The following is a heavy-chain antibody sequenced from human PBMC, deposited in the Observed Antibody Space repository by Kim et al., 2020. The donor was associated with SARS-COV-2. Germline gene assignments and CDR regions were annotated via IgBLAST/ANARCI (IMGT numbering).Heavy chain of an antibody. CDR1: GGSFSGYY. V-gene: IGHV4-34*01. D-gene: IGHD2-2*01. CDR3: ARDKGYCSSTSCPRRYYMDV. CDR2: INHSGST. Sequence: SETLSLTCAVYGGSFSGYYWSWIRQPPGKGLEWIGEINHSGSTNYNPSLKSRVTISVDTSKNQFSLKLSSVTAADTAVYYCARDKGYCSSTSCPRRYYMDVWGKGTTVTVSS. J-gene: IGHJ6*03.